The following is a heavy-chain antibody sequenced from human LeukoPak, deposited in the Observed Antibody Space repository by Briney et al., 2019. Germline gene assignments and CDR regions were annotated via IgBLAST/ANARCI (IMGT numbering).Heavy chain of an antibody. CDR2: IYTSGST. V-gene: IGHV4-61*02. CDR1: GGSISSGSYY. J-gene: IGHJ6*03. D-gene: IGHD2-2*01. Sequence: SETLSLTCTVSGGSISSGSYYWRWIRQPAGKGLEWIGRIYTSGSTNYNPSLKSRVTISVDTSKNQFSLKLSSVTAADTAVYYCARDKTSYYYYYYYMDVWGKGTTVTVSS. CDR3: ARDKTSYYYYYYYMDV.